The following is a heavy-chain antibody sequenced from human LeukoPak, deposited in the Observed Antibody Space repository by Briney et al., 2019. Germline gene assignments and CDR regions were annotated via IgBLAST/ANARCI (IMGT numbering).Heavy chain of an antibody. Sequence: ASVKVSCKASGYTFTSYYMHWVRQAPGQGLEWMGIINPSGGSTSYAQKFQGRVTMTRDTSTGTVYMELSSLRSEDTAVYYCARDEEWELGLDYWGQGTLVTVSS. CDR1: GYTFTSYY. CDR3: ARDEEWELGLDY. J-gene: IGHJ4*02. D-gene: IGHD1-26*01. V-gene: IGHV1-46*01. CDR2: INPSGGST.